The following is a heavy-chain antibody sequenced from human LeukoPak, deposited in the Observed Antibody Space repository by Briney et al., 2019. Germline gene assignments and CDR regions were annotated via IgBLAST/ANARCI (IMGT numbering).Heavy chain of an antibody. D-gene: IGHD3-22*01. CDR2: INHSGST. Sequence: SETLSLTCAVYGGSFSGYYWSWIRQPPGKGLEWIGEINHSGSTYYNPSLKSRVTISVDTSKNQFSLKLSSVTAADTAVYYCARDDSSGYYPFDYWGQGPRSPSPQ. J-gene: IGHJ4*02. CDR3: ARDDSSGYYPFDY. V-gene: IGHV4-34*01. CDR1: GGSFSGYY.